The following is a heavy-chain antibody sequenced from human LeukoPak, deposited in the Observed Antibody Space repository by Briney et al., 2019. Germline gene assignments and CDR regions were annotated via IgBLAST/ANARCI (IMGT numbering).Heavy chain of an antibody. CDR3: ARRHYYDISYFDY. Sequence: SETLSLTCTVSGDSITTHYWTWIRRPPGRAPEWIGYIHHSGSANNNPSLKSRVTISVDTSKNQFSLKLSSVTAADTAVYYCARRHYYDISYFDYWGEGTLVSVSS. V-gene: IGHV4-59*11. D-gene: IGHD3-22*01. J-gene: IGHJ4*02. CDR1: GDSITTHY. CDR2: IHHSGSA.